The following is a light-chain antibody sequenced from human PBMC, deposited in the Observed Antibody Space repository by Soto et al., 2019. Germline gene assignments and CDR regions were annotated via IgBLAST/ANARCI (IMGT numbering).Light chain of an antibody. CDR3: QQYGSSGT. CDR2: CAS. CDR1: QSVSNNY. Sequence: ESVLTQSPGTLSLSPGERATLSCRASQSVSNNYLAWYQQKPGQAPRLLIWCASNRATGIPDRFSGSGSGTDFTLTISRLEPEAFAVYYCQQYGSSGTFGQGTKVDIK. J-gene: IGKJ1*01. V-gene: IGKV3-20*01.